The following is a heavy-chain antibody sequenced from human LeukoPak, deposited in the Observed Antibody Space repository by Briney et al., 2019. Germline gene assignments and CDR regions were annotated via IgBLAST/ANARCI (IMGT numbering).Heavy chain of an antibody. J-gene: IGHJ4*02. CDR3: ARHRDTAILDY. Sequence: GESLKISCKGSGYIFTSYWIGWVRQMPGKGREWMGIIYPGDSDTRYSPSFQGQVTISADKSISTAYLQWSSLKASDTAMYYCARHRDTAILDYWGQGTLVTVSS. D-gene: IGHD5-18*01. CDR1: GYIFTSYW. V-gene: IGHV5-51*01. CDR2: IYPGDSDT.